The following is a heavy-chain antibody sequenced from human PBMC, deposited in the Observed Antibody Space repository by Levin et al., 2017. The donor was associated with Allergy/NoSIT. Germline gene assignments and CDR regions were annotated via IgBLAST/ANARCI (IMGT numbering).Heavy chain of an antibody. CDR3: ALGGQYGGMNFDY. D-gene: IGHD4-23*01. CDR1: GFTFSTYW. J-gene: IGHJ4*02. V-gene: IGHV3-74*01. Sequence: PGGSLRLSCAASGFTFSTYWMHWVRQAPGRGLAWVSRINTDGSTTRYADSVQGRFTISRDNAKNTLYLQMNSLRAEDTAVYYCALGGQYGGMNFDYWGQGNLVTVSS. CDR2: INTDGSTT.